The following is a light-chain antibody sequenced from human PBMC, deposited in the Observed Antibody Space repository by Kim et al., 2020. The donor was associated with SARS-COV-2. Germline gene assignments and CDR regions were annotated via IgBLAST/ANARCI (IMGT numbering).Light chain of an antibody. Sequence: SVSPGERATLSCRASQSVSINLAWYQQKPGQAPSLLIYGASTRATGIPSRFSGSGSGTEFTLTISSLQSGDFAVFSCQQYNNWPYTFGQGTKLEI. CDR1: QSVSIN. J-gene: IGKJ2*01. CDR2: GAS. V-gene: IGKV3-15*01. CDR3: QQYNNWPYT.